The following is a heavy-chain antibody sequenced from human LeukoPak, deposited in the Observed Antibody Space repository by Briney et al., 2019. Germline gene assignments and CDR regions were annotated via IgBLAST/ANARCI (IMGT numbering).Heavy chain of an antibody. CDR1: GFTFSSYG. V-gene: IGHV3-33*01. CDR3: ARDSYGMDV. J-gene: IGHJ6*02. CDR2: IWYDGSNK. Sequence: GRSLRLSCAASGFTFSSYGMHWVRQAPGKGLGWVAVIWYDGSNKYYADSVKGRFTISRDNSKNTLYLQMSILRAEDTAVYYCARDSYGMDVWGQGTTVTVSS.